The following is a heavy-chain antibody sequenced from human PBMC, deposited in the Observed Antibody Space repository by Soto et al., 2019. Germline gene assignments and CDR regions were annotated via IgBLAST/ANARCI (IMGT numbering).Heavy chain of an antibody. D-gene: IGHD6-19*01. CDR1: GGSINSSSYF. CDR2: IYYSGST. V-gene: IGHV4-39*01. Sequence: SETLSLTCSVSGGSINSSSYFWGWVRQPPGKGLEWIGSIYYSGSTYYNPSLRSRVTISVDTSKNQFSLKLSSVTAADTAVFYCARHYSSGSRNWFDPWGQGTLVTVLL. CDR3: ARHYSSGSRNWFDP. J-gene: IGHJ5*02.